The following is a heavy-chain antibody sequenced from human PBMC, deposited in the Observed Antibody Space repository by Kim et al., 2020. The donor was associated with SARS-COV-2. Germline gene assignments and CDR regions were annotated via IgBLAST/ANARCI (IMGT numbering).Heavy chain of an antibody. V-gene: IGHV3-30*18. Sequence: GGSLRLSCAASGFRFSNYAMYWVRPAPVKGLEWVAVISYDGSNQYYGDSVKGRFTISRDNSKNTVFLQMNSLTTEDTAVYYCAKVLGGSYHDAFDVWGQGTMVTVSS. J-gene: IGHJ3*01. CDR3: AKVLGGSYHDAFDV. D-gene: IGHD1-26*01. CDR2: ISYDGSNQ. CDR1: GFRFSNYA.